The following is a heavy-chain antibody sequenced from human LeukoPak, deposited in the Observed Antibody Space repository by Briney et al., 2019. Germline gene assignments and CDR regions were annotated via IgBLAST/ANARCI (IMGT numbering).Heavy chain of an antibody. V-gene: IGHV3-7*04. CDR1: GFTFSNYE. CDR2: IKQDGTEK. CDR3: ARDVRPDY. Sequence: GGSLRLSCAASGFTFSNYEMNWVRQAPGEGLEWVANIKQDGTEKYYMDSVKGRFSISRDNAKNSLYLQMNALRAEDTAVYYCARDVRPDYWGQGTLVTVST. D-gene: IGHD6-6*01. J-gene: IGHJ4*02.